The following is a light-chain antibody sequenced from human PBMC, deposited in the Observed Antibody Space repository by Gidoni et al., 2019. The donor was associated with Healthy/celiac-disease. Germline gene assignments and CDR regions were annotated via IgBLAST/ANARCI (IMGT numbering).Light chain of an antibody. CDR2: DAS. V-gene: IGKV1-33*01. CDR1: QDISNY. Sequence: DIQMTQSPSSLSASGGDRVTITCQASQDISNYLNWYQQKPGKDPKLLIFDASNLETGVPSRFSGSGAGTDFTFTISSLQPEDIVTYYCQQYDNLPPLTFXGXTKVEIK. J-gene: IGKJ4*01. CDR3: QQYDNLPPLT.